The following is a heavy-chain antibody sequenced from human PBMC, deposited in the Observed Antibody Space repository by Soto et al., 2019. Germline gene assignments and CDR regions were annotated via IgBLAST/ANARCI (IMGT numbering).Heavy chain of an antibody. CDR2: TYYRSKWYN. D-gene: IGHD3-10*01. J-gene: IGHJ6*03. V-gene: IGHV6-1*01. Sequence: SQTLSLTCAISGDSVSSNSAAWNWIRQSPSRGLECLGRTYYRSKWYNDYAVSVKSRITINPDTSKNQFSLQLNSVTPEDTAVYYCARSDGSGSYTDPVYYYYYMDVWGKGTTVTVSS. CDR3: ARSDGSGSYTDPVYYYYYMDV. CDR1: GDSVSSNSAA.